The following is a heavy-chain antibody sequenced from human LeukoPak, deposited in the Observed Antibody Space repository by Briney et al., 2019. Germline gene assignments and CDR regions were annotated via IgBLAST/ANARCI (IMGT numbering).Heavy chain of an antibody. Sequence: GGSLRLSCAASGFTFSSYGMHWVRQAPGKGLEWVAVISYDGSNKYYADSVKGRFTISRDNSKNTLYLQMNSLRAEDTAVYYCARSTLAYFVSAATSYYFDYWGQGTLVTVSS. CDR2: ISYDGSNK. CDR3: ARSTLAYFVSAATSYYFDY. V-gene: IGHV3-30*03. J-gene: IGHJ4*02. D-gene: IGHD2-2*01. CDR1: GFTFSSYG.